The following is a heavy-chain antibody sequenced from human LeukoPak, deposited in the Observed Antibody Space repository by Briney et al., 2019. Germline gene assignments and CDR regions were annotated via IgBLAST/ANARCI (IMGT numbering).Heavy chain of an antibody. V-gene: IGHV4-39*02. CDR1: GGSIRSGSHY. J-gene: IGHJ4*02. Sequence: SETLSLTCTVSGGSIRSGSHYWAWIRQPPGKGLEWIGSIYYSGSTYYNPSLENRVTISVDTSKNHFSLKLSSLSAADTSVYYCAKRDDSGGNLVDLWGQGTLVTVS. CDR2: IYYSGST. D-gene: IGHD3-22*01. CDR3: AKRDDSGGNLVDL.